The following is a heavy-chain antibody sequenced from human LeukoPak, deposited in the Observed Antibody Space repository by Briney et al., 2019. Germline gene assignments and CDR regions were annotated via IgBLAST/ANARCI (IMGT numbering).Heavy chain of an antibody. CDR2: IYYSGST. CDR1: GGSISSSSYY. D-gene: IGHD1-26*01. V-gene: IGHV4-39*01. J-gene: IGHJ4*02. CDR3: AGNHRKWELRSCDY. Sequence: PSETLSLTCTVSGGSISSSSYYWGWIRRPPGKGLEWIGSIYYSGSTYYNPSLKSRVTISVDTSKNQFSLKLSSVTAADTAVYYCAGNHRKWELRSCDYWGQGTLVTVSS.